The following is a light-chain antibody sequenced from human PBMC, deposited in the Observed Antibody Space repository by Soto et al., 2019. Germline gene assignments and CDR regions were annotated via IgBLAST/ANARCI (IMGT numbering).Light chain of an antibody. J-gene: IGLJ3*02. CDR2: EVT. CDR3: SSYTSSSSWV. V-gene: IGLV2-14*01. CDR1: SSDVGAYNY. Sequence: QSALTQPASVSGSPGRSITISCTGTSSDVGAYNYVSWYQQHSGKAPKLIIYEVTNRPSGFSNRFSASKSGNTASLTIFGLQAEDEADYYCSSYTSSSSWVFGGGTKLTVL.